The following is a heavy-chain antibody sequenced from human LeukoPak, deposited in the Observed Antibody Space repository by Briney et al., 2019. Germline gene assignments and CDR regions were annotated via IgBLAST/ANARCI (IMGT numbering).Heavy chain of an antibody. CDR1: GGSFSGYY. J-gene: IGHJ4*02. D-gene: IGHD2-2*02. V-gene: IGHV4-34*01. Sequence: SETLSLTCAVYGGSFSGYYWSWIRQPPGKGLEWIGEINHSGSTNYNPSPKSRVTISIDTPKNQFSLKLSSVTAADTAVYYCARLLYCSSTSCYRGLSGSYWGQGTLVTVSS. CDR2: INHSGST. CDR3: ARLLYCSSTSCYRGLSGSY.